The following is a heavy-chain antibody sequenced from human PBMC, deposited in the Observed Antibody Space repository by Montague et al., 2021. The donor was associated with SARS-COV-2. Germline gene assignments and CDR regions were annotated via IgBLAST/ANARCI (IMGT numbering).Heavy chain of an antibody. J-gene: IGHJ4*02. D-gene: IGHD1-1*01. CDR2: LYTSGST. CDR3: AREGGGTTRYIDN. V-gene: IGHV4-61*02. Sequence: TLSLTCTVSGASISSCYYYWSWIRQPAGKGLEWIGRLYTSGSTKYNLSLNSRVTILVDTSKNQFSLNLRSVTAADTAMYYCAREGGGTTRYIDNWGQGTLVTVSS. CDR1: GASISSCYYY.